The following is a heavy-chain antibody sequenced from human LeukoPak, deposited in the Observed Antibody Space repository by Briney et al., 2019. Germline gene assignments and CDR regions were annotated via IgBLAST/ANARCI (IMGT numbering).Heavy chain of an antibody. CDR2: INTNTGNP. V-gene: IGHV7-4-1*02. D-gene: IGHD3-22*01. CDR3: ARVVRDYYDSSGYRDAFDI. CDR1: GYTFTSYA. J-gene: IGHJ3*02. Sequence: GASVKVSCKASGYTFTSYAMNWVRQAPGQGLEWMGWINTNTGNPTYAQGFTGRFVFSLDTSVSTAYLQISSLKAEDTAVYYCARVVRDYYDSSGYRDAFDIWGQGTMVTVSS.